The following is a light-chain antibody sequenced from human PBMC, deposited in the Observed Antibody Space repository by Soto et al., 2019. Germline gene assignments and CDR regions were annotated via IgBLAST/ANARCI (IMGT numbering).Light chain of an antibody. CDR1: SSDVGSYNL. CDR2: EDS. CDR3: CSYAGSSTVV. J-gene: IGLJ2*01. V-gene: IGLV2-23*01. Sequence: QSALTQPASVSGSPGQSITISCTGTSSDVGSYNLFSWYQQYPGKVPKLMIYEDSKRPSGVSNRFSGSKSGNTASLTISGLQAEDEADYYCCSYAGSSTVVFGGGTQLTVL.